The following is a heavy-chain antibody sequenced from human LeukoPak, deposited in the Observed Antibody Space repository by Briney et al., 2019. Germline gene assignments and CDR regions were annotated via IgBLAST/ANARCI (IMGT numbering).Heavy chain of an antibody. CDR2: INHSGST. CDR3: ARRILWFGELSGPKLDY. J-gene: IGHJ4*02. CDR1: GGSFSGYY. Sequence: KPSETLSLTCAVYGGSFSGYYWSWIRQPPEKGLEWIGEINHSGSTNYNPSLKSRVTISVDTSKNQFSLKLSSVTAADTAVYYCARRILWFGELSGPKLDYWGQGTLVTVSS. V-gene: IGHV4-34*01. D-gene: IGHD3-10*01.